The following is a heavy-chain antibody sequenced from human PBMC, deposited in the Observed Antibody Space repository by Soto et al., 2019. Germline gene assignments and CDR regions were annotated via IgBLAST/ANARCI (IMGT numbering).Heavy chain of an antibody. J-gene: IGHJ6*02. Sequence: QVQLVESGGGVVQPGRSLRLSCAASGFTFSSYGMHWVRQAPGKGLEWVAVIWYDGSNKYYADSVKGRFTISRDNSKNTLYLQMNSLRAEDTAVYYCARDSGSGWYVLVGYYYGMDVWGQGTTVTVSS. CDR3: ARDSGSGWYVLVGYYYGMDV. V-gene: IGHV3-33*01. CDR1: GFTFSSYG. D-gene: IGHD6-19*01. CDR2: IWYDGSNK.